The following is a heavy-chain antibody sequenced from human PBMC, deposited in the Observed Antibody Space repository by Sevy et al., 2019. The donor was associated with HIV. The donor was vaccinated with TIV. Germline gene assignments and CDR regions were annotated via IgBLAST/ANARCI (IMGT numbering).Heavy chain of an antibody. J-gene: IGHJ6*02. CDR2: FDPEDGET. CDR3: ATTGGGGLWSEILYYYYGMDV. CDR1: GYTLTELS. Sequence: ASVKVSCKVSGYTLTELSMHWVRQAPGKGLEWMGGFDPEDGETIYAQKFQGRVTMTEDTSTDTAYMELSSLRSEDTAGYYCATTGGGGLWSEILYYYYGMDVWGQGTTVTVSS. V-gene: IGHV1-24*01. D-gene: IGHD3-3*01.